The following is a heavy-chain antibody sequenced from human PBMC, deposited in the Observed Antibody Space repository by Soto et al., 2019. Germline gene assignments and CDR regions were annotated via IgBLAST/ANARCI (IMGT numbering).Heavy chain of an antibody. CDR1: GGSVSSGAYY. CDR3: ARAISCSGGSCYLNGFDD. CDR2: IYYNGNT. V-gene: IGHV4-30-4*01. Sequence: SETLSLTCTVSGGSVSSGAYYWTWIRQPPGKGLEWIGYIYYNGNTYYKPSLESRITMSVDTSKNQFSLKLSSVTAADTAVYYCARAISCSGGSCYLNGFDDWGQGTLVTVSS. D-gene: IGHD2-15*01. J-gene: IGHJ4*02.